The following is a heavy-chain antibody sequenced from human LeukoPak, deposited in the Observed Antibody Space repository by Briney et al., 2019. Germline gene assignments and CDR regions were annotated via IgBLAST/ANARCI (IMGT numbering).Heavy chain of an antibody. CDR1: GGTFSSYA. V-gene: IGHV1-69*13. CDR3: ARGKHYDFWSGYYPYYYYYYMDV. CDR2: IIPIFGTA. J-gene: IGHJ6*03. Sequence: SVKVSCKASGGTFSSYAISWVRQAPGQGFEWMGGIIPIFGTANYAQKFQGRATFTADESTSTAYMELSSLRSEDTAVYYCARGKHYDFWSGYYPYYYYYYMDVWGKGTTVTVSS. D-gene: IGHD3-3*01.